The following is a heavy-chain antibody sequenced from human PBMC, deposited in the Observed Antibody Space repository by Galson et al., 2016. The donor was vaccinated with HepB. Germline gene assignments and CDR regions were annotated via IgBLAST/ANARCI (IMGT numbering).Heavy chain of an antibody. V-gene: IGHV1-3*01. CDR2: INAGNGNT. CDR3: ARDMASGFDF. Sequence: SCKASGYTFTGYVMHWVRQAPGQRLEWMGWINAGNGNTKYSQKFQDRVTITRDTSASTAYMELSSLRSEDTAVYYCARDMASGFDFWGQGTLVIVSS. CDR1: GYTFTGYV. D-gene: IGHD3-10*01. J-gene: IGHJ4*02.